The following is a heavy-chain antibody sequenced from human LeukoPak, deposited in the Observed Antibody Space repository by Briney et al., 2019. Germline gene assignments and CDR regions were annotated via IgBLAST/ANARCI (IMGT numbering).Heavy chain of an antibody. CDR3: ARRDWGYYYAMDV. V-gene: IGHV4-59*01. CDR2: IFYSGRT. CDR1: GGSMNNYY. J-gene: IGHJ6*02. D-gene: IGHD7-27*01. Sequence: SETLSLTCTVSGGSMNNYYWSWIRQPPGGGLEWIGYIFYSGRTNYNPSLESRVTISLDTSKKQFSLKLSSVTAADTAVYYCARRDWGYYYAMDVWGQGTTVTVSS.